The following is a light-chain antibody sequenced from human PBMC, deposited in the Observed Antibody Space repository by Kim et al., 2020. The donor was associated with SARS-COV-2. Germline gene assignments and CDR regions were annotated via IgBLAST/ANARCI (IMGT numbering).Light chain of an antibody. V-gene: IGKV3-11*01. CDR2: DAS. Sequence: EIVLTQSPVTLSLSPGERATLSCRASQSVGSYLVWYQQKLGQAPRLLIYDASNRATGIPARFSGSGSGTDFTLTISSLEPEDVAVYYCQQRSKWPLTFGGGTKLEIK. CDR1: QSVGSY. CDR3: QQRSKWPLT. J-gene: IGKJ4*01.